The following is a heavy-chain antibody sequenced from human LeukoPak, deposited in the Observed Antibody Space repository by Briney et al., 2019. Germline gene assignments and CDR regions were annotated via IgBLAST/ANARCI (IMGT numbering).Heavy chain of an antibody. J-gene: IGHJ4*02. D-gene: IGHD5-12*01. V-gene: IGHV4-39*01. CDR1: GVSISTSRYY. CDR2: IYYTGPT. Sequence: SETLSLTCTVSGVSISTSRYYWGWIRQPPGKGLEWIGNIYYTGPTYYNASLESRVTVSLDTSKNQFSLRLTSVTAADTAVYYCARVGGYSGYEPWDRDYRGQGTLVTVSS. CDR3: ARVGGYSGYEPWDRDY.